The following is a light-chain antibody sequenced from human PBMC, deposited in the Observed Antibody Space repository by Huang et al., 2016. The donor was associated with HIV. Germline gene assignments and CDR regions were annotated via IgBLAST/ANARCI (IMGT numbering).Light chain of an antibody. CDR3: QQYENWPRT. CDR2: GTS. J-gene: IGKJ2*01. Sequence: EIVMTQSPATLSVSPGGRATLSCRASQSVDRSLAWYQQKPVQTPRLLIYGTSTRATGIPARFSGSGSETEFTLTISSLQSEDFAVYYCQQYENWPRTFGQGTRLEIK. CDR1: QSVDRS. V-gene: IGKV3-15*01.